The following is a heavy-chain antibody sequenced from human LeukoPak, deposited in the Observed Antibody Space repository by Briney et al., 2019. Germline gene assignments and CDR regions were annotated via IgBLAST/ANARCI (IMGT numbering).Heavy chain of an antibody. Sequence: PSETLSLTCAAYGGSFSGYYWSWIRQPPGKGLEWIGEINHSGSTNYNPSLKSRVTISVDTSKNQFSLKLSSVTAADTAVYYCARGSYDFWSGYYQFDYWGQGTLVTVSS. CDR3: ARGSYDFWSGYYQFDY. J-gene: IGHJ4*02. CDR1: GGSFSGYY. V-gene: IGHV4-34*01. CDR2: INHSGST. D-gene: IGHD3-3*01.